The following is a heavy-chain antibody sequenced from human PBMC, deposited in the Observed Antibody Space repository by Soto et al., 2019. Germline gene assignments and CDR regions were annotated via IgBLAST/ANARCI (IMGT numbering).Heavy chain of an antibody. CDR2: IKQDGSEK. CDR1: GFTFSSYW. D-gene: IGHD3-22*01. V-gene: IGHV3-7*03. J-gene: IGHJ4*02. Sequence: GGSLRLSCAASGFTFSSYWMSWVRQAPGKGLEWVANIKQDGSEKYYVDSVKGRFTISRDNAKNSLYLQMNSLRAEDTAVYYCARGPTYYCDSSGYYFSDYWGQGTLVTVSS. CDR3: ARGPTYYCDSSGYYFSDY.